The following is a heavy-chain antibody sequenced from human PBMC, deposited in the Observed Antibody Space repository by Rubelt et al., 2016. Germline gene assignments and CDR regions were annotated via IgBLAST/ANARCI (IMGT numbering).Heavy chain of an antibody. CDR3: ARGGIAAGETYYYYYMDV. D-gene: IGHD6-13*01. J-gene: IGHJ6*03. V-gene: IGHV4-39*01. CDR2: IYYSGST. Sequence: QLQLQESGPGLVKPSETLSLTCTVSGGSISSSSYYWGWIRQPPGKGLEWIGSIYYSGSTYYNPSLKSRVTISVDTSKNQFSLKRSSVAAADTAGYYGARGGIAAGETYYYYYMDVWGKGTTVTVSS. CDR1: GGSISSSSYY.